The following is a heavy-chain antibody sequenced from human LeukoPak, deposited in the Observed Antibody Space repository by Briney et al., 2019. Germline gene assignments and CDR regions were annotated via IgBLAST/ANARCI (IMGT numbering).Heavy chain of an antibody. D-gene: IGHD3-9*01. CDR3: ARAPDYDILTGYGNDPNFDY. V-gene: IGHV4-39*01. J-gene: IGHJ4*02. CDR1: GVSISSGSYS. Sequence: SETLSLTCTVSGVSISSGSYSWGWIRQPPGKGLEWIGSISYTGSTYYKSSPPSRITISVDTSTNQLSLNLSSVTAADTAVYYCARAPDYDILTGYGNDPNFDYWGQGTLVTVSS. CDR2: ISYTGST.